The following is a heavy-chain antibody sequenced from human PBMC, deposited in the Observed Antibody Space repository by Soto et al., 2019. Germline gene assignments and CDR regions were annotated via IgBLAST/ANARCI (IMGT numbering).Heavy chain of an antibody. Sequence: QVQLVQSGAEVKKPGASVKVSCKASGYTFTSYYMHWVRQAPGQGLEWMGIINPSGGSTSYAQKFKGRVTMTRAPSTSTVYMELSSLRSEDTAVYYCAREGVHGSGMGGFDYWGQGTLVTVSS. CDR2: INPSGGST. D-gene: IGHD3-10*01. CDR1: GYTFTSYY. J-gene: IGHJ4*02. V-gene: IGHV1-46*03. CDR3: AREGVHGSGMGGFDY.